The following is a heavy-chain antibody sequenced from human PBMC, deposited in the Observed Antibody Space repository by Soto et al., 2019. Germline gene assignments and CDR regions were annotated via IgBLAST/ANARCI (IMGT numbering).Heavy chain of an antibody. CDR1: GYTFTSYG. CDR3: ATQYGSGRDYYYGMDV. D-gene: IGHD3-10*01. CDR2: ISAYNGNT. J-gene: IGHJ6*02. Sequence: QVQLVQSGAEVKKPGASVKVSCKASGYTFTSYGISWVRQAPGQGLEWMGWISAYNGNTNYAQKLQGRVTMTTDTSTRTAYMELRSLRSDDTAVYYCATQYGSGRDYYYGMDVWGQGTTVPVSS. V-gene: IGHV1-18*01.